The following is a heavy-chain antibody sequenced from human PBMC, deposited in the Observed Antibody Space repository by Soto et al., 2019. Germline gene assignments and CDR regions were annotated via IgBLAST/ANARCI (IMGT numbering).Heavy chain of an antibody. Sequence: SETLSLTCTVSGGSVSSGSYYWSWIRQPPGKGLEWIGYIYYSGSTYYNPSLKSRVTISVDTSKNQFSLKLSSVTAADTAVYYCARLRIVRYFDWLVRYYFDYWGQGTLVTVSS. D-gene: IGHD3-9*01. V-gene: IGHV4-39*01. CDR2: IYYSGST. CDR3: ARLRIVRYFDWLVRYYFDY. CDR1: GGSVSSGSYY. J-gene: IGHJ4*02.